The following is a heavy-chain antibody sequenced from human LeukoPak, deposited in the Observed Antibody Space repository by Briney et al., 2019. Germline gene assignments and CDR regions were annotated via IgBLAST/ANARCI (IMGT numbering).Heavy chain of an antibody. CDR1: GGSISSSTYY. D-gene: IGHD2-21*01. CDR3: ARITFVVEGYGMDV. V-gene: IGHV4-39*01. CDR2: IYYSGST. Sequence: SETLSLTCTVSGGSISSSTYYWGWIRQPPGKGLEWIGTIYYSGSTYYNPSLQSRVTISVDTSKNQFSLKLSSVTAVDTAVYYCARITFVVEGYGMDVWGQGTTVTVSS. J-gene: IGHJ6*02.